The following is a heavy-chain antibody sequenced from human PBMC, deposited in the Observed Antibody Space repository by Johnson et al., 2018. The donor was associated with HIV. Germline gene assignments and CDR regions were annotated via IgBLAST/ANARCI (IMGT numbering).Heavy chain of an antibody. Sequence: QVQLVESGGGVVQPGRSLRLSCAASGITFSDYAMHWVRQAPGKGLEWVAVISYDGSNKYYADSVKGRFTISRDNSKNTLYLQMNSLRAEDTAVYYCARAGAVGFDAFDIWGQGTMVTVSP. CDR3: ARAGAVGFDAFDI. CDR2: ISYDGSNK. CDR1: GITFSDYA. J-gene: IGHJ3*02. V-gene: IGHV3-30-3*01. D-gene: IGHD6-19*01.